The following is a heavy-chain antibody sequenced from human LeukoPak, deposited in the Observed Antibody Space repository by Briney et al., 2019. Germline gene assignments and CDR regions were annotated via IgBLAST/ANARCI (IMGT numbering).Heavy chain of an antibody. D-gene: IGHD6-13*01. Sequence: ASVKVSCKASGYTFTSYDINWVRQATGQGLEWMGWMNPNSGNTGYAQKFQGRVTTTRNTSISTAYMELSSLRSEDTAVYYCAEGSSWYWFDPWGQGTLVTVSS. CDR1: GYTFTSYD. CDR3: AEGSSWYWFDP. J-gene: IGHJ5*02. CDR2: MNPNSGNT. V-gene: IGHV1-8*01.